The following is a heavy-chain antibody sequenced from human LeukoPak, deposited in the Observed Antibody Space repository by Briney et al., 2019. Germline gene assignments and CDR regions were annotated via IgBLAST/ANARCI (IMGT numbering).Heavy chain of an antibody. V-gene: IGHV3-23*01. CDR2: ISGSGART. Sequence: PGGSLRLSCEASAFNFSYYSMNWVRQAPGKGLEWVSGISGSGARTYYADSVKGRFTISRDNSKNTLYLQMNSLRAEDTAVYYCAKDLWSDREVSLDTFDIWGQGTMVTVSS. D-gene: IGHD3-3*01. J-gene: IGHJ3*02. CDR3: AKDLWSDREVSLDTFDI. CDR1: AFNFSYYS.